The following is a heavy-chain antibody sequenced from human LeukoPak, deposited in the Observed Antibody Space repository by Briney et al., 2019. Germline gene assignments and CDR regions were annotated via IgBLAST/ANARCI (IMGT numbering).Heavy chain of an antibody. D-gene: IGHD6-13*01. V-gene: IGHV3-23*01. CDR3: AKDQGNFDY. CDR1: GFTFSTYA. J-gene: IGHJ4*02. CDR2: INTGGRT. Sequence: GGSLRLSCAASGFTFSTYAMSWVRQAPGKGLGWISAINTGGRTYYSDSVKGRFTISRDNSKNTVFLQMNSLRAEDTAVYYCAKDQGNFDYWGQGTLVTVSS.